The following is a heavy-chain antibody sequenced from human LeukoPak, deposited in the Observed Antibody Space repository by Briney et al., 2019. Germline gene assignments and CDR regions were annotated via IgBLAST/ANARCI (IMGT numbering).Heavy chain of an antibody. Sequence: GGSLRLSCAASGFTFSSYGMHWVRQAPGKGLEWVAVISYDGSNKYYADSVKGRFTISRDNSKNTLYLQMNSLRAEDTAVYYCAKVGYDFWSGYQTYFDYWGQGTLVTVSS. J-gene: IGHJ4*02. CDR1: GFTFSSYG. D-gene: IGHD3-3*01. V-gene: IGHV3-30*18. CDR2: ISYDGSNK. CDR3: AKVGYDFWSGYQTYFDY.